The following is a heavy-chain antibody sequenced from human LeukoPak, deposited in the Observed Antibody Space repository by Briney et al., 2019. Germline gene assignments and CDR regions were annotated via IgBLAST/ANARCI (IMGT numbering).Heavy chain of an antibody. Sequence: GGSLRLSCAASGFTFSSYGMSWVRQAPGQGLEWVSAISGSGGSTYYADSVKGRFTISRDNSRNTLYLQMNSLRAEDTAVYYCATGELAAADSFDYWGQGTLVTVSS. J-gene: IGHJ4*02. V-gene: IGHV3-23*01. CDR2: ISGSGGST. CDR3: ATGELAAADSFDY. D-gene: IGHD6-13*01. CDR1: GFTFSSYG.